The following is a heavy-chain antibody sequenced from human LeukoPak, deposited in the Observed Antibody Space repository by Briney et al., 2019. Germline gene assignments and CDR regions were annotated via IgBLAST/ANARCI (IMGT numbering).Heavy chain of an antibody. CDR1: GYTFTSYG. J-gene: IGHJ6*03. CDR3: ARARAYYDFWSGSYYYYYMDV. D-gene: IGHD3-3*01. Sequence: ASVKVSCKASGYTFTSYGISWVRQAPEQGLEWMGWISAYNGNTNYAQKLQGRVTMTTDTSTSTAYMELRSLRSDDTAVHYCARARAYYDFWSGSYYYYYMDVWGKGTTVTVSS. V-gene: IGHV1-18*01. CDR2: ISAYNGNT.